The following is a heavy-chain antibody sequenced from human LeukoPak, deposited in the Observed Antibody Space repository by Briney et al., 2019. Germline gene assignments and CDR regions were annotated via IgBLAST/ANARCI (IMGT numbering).Heavy chain of an antibody. V-gene: IGHV4-38-2*02. Sequence: SEALSLTCTVSGYSISSGYNWGWIRQPPGKGLEWIGSFYHSGTTYYNPSLRSRVTISVDTSKNQFSLKLSSVTAGDTAVYYCARVILRGRLDPWGQGTLVTVSS. CDR2: FYHSGTT. CDR1: GYSISSGYN. J-gene: IGHJ5*02. D-gene: IGHD2-21*02. CDR3: ARVILRGRLDP.